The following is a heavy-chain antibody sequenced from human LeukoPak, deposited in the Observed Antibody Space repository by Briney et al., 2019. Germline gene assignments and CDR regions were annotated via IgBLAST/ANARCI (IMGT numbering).Heavy chain of an antibody. Sequence: SETLSLTCTVSGGSISGYYWFWIRQSPGKGLEWIGSIHYSGSTNYNPSLKSRVTMSLDTSKNHLSLRLSSLTAADTAVYSCARGGDGYNYWFDPWGQGTLVTVSS. CDR2: IHYSGST. CDR3: ARGGDGYNYWFDP. CDR1: GGSISGYY. D-gene: IGHD5-24*01. J-gene: IGHJ5*02. V-gene: IGHV4-59*01.